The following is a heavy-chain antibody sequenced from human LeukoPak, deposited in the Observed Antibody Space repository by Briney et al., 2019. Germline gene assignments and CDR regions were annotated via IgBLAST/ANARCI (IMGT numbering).Heavy chain of an antibody. CDR1: GYTFTSYA. V-gene: IGHV1-3*01. CDR2: INAGNGNT. CDR3: ARSFFYDFWSGYYLTDY. Sequence: ASVKVSCKASGYTFTSYAMHWVRQAPGQRLEWMGWINAGNGNTKYSQKFQGRVTITRDTSASTAYMELSSLRSEDTAVYYCARSFFYDFWSGYYLTDYWGQGTLVTVSS. D-gene: IGHD3-3*01. J-gene: IGHJ4*02.